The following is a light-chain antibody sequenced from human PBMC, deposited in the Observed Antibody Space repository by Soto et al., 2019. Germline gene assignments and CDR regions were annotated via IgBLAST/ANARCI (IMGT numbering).Light chain of an antibody. Sequence: QSVLTQPVSVSGSPGQSITISCTGASSDVGGYKYVSWYQQHPGKAPKLMIYEFTNRPSGVSYRFSGSKSANTASLTISGLQAEDEADYYCSTYISNTRVFGGGTKLTVL. CDR3: STYISNTRV. V-gene: IGLV2-14*01. J-gene: IGLJ3*02. CDR2: EFT. CDR1: SSDVGGYKY.